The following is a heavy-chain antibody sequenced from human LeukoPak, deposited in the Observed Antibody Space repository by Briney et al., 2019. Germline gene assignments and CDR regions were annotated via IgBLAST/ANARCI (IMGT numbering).Heavy chain of an antibody. CDR1: GGSISSDNW. J-gene: IGHJ4*02. D-gene: IGHD6-13*01. CDR2: IYHSGST. Sequence: SGTLSLTCAVSGGSISSDNWWSCVRQPPGKGLEWIGEIYHSGSTNYNPSLKSRVTISVDTSKNQFSLKLSSVTAADTAVYYCARAPYSSSWYGDYFDYWGQGTLVTVSS. V-gene: IGHV4-4*02. CDR3: ARAPYSSSWYGDYFDY.